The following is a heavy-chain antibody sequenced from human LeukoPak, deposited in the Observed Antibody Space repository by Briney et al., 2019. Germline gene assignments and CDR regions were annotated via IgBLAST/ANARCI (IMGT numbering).Heavy chain of an antibody. D-gene: IGHD2-15*01. CDR3: ARDRVVVAAIDY. Sequence: GGSLRLSCAASGFTLSSYSMNWVRQAPGKGLEWVSSISSSSSYIYYADSVKGRFTISRDNAKNSLYLQMNSLRAEDTAVYYCARDRVVVAAIDYWGQGTLVTVSS. CDR1: GFTLSSYS. CDR2: ISSSSSYI. J-gene: IGHJ4*02. V-gene: IGHV3-21*01.